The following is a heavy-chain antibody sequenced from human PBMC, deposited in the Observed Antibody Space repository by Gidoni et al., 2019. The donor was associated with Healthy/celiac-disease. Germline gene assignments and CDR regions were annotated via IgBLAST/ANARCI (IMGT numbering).Heavy chain of an antibody. CDR1: GGSISRSNW. V-gene: IGHV4-4*02. CDR3: ARGTFTISRGRGMDV. J-gene: IGHJ6*02. D-gene: IGHD3-3*01. Sequence: QVQLQESGPGLVKPSGTLSLPCAVSGGSISRSNWWSWVRQPPGKGLEWIGEIYHLGSTNYNPSLKSRVTISVDKSKNQFSLKLSSVTAADTAVYYCARGTFTISRGRGMDVWGQGTTVTVSS. CDR2: IYHLGST.